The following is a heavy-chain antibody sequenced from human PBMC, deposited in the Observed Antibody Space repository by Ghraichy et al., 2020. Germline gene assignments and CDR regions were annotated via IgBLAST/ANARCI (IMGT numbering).Heavy chain of an antibody. CDR2: ITGGGSTT. CDR1: GFTFSNYA. V-gene: IGHV3-23*01. D-gene: IGHD2-8*02. CDR3: ARHLITTGGRTDDF. J-gene: IGHJ4*02. Sequence: GGSLRLSCAASGFTFSNYAMTWVRQAPRKGLEWVSVITGGGSTTFYADSVRGRFTISRDNSKNTLYLQMNSLTAEDTAIYYCARHLITTGGRTDDFWGQGTLVTVSS.